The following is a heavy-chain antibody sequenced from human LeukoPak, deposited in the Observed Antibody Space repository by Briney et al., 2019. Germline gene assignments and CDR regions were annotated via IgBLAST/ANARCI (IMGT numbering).Heavy chain of an antibody. CDR1: GGSISSYY. D-gene: IGHD3-10*01. Sequence: SETLSLTCTVSGGSISSYYWSWIRQPPGKGLEWIGEINHSGSTNYNPSLKSRVTISVDTSKNQFSLKLSSVTAADTAVYYCARHLTYYYGSGSYYPVRYFDYWGQGTLVTVSS. J-gene: IGHJ4*02. V-gene: IGHV4-34*01. CDR3: ARHLTYYYGSGSYYPVRYFDY. CDR2: INHSGST.